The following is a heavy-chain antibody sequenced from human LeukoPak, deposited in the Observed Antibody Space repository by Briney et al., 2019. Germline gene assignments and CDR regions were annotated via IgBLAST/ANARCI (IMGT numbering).Heavy chain of an antibody. CDR2: ISTDGSST. CDR3: ATGRGTPLGF. CDR1: GFTFSTYW. D-gene: IGHD1-26*01. V-gene: IGHV3-74*01. J-gene: IGHJ4*02. Sequence: PGESLRLSCAASGFTFSTYWMHWVRHAPGKGLVWVSRISTDGSSTFYADSLKGRFTVSRDNAKNTLYLQMDSLRAEDTAMYYCATGRGTPLGFWGQGALVTVSS.